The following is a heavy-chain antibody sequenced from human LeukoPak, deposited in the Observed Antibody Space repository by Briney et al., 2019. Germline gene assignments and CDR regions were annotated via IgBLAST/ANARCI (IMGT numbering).Heavy chain of an antibody. V-gene: IGHV4-61*02. J-gene: IGHJ4*02. CDR3: ASHQYGSGSYYHDY. CDR2: ISTTGST. CDR1: GGPKNNPNYY. Sequence: YPSQTLSLTCTVSGGPKNNPNYYGSWIRQPAGKGLEWIGRISTTGSTSYAPSLKSRVIISIDTSKNQFSLRLSSATAADTAVYYCASHQYGSGSYYHDYWGQGALVTVSS. D-gene: IGHD3-10*01.